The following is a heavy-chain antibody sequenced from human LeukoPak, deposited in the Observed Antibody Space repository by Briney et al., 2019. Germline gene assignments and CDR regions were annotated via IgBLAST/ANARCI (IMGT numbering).Heavy chain of an antibody. CDR3: ARHGMPDAFDI. D-gene: IGHD1-14*01. Sequence: GGSLRLSCAASGFTFSSYGMSWVRQAPGKGLEWVANIKQDGSEKYYVDSVKGRFTISRDNAKNSLYLQMNSLRAEDTAVYYCARHGMPDAFDIWGQGTMVTVSS. J-gene: IGHJ3*02. V-gene: IGHV3-7*01. CDR2: IKQDGSEK. CDR1: GFTFSSYG.